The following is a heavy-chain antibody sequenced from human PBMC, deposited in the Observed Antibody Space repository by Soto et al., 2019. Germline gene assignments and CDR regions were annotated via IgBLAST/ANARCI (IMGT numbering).Heavy chain of an antibody. CDR3: ARLREAGMTTVITEFDY. CDR1: GGSISSGDYY. J-gene: IGHJ4*02. Sequence: QVQLQESGPGLVKPSQTLSLTCTVSGGSISSGDYYWSWIRQPPGKGLEWIGYVYYSGSTYYNPSLKSRITISVDTSKNQFPLKLSSVTAADTAVYYCARLREAGMTTVITEFDYWGQGTLVTVSS. D-gene: IGHD4-17*01. CDR2: VYYSGST. V-gene: IGHV4-30-4*01.